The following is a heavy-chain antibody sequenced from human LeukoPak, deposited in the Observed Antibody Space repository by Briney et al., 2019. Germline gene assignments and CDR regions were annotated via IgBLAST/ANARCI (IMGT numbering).Heavy chain of an antibody. V-gene: IGHV3-23*01. CDR1: GFTFSSYA. J-gene: IGHJ4*02. CDR3: AKDRGFSSSSSFDY. D-gene: IGHD6-6*01. Sequence: GGSLRLSCAASGFTFSSYAMSWVRQAPGKGLEWVSAISGSGGSTYYADSVRGRFTISRDNSKNTLYLQMNSLRAEDTAVYYCAKDRGFSSSSSFDYWGQGTLVTVSS. CDR2: ISGSGGST.